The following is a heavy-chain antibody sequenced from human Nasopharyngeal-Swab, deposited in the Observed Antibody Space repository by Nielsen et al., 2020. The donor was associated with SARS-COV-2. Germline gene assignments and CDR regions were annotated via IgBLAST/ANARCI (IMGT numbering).Heavy chain of an antibody. CDR3: ATRPDSSWHPYCFDY. Sequence: GESLKISCAASGFTFSSHAMTCVRQAPGKGLEWVSTISGGGGSTYYADSVTGRFTISKDNSENMLYLQINSLRAEDTAVYYCATRPDSSWHPYCFDYWGRGTLVTVSS. D-gene: IGHD6-13*01. V-gene: IGHV3-23*01. CDR1: GFTFSSHA. CDR2: ISGGGGST. J-gene: IGHJ4*02.